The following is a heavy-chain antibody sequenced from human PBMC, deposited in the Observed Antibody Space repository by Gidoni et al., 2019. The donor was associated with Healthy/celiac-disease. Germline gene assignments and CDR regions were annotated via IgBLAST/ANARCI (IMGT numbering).Heavy chain of an antibody. V-gene: IGHV3-66*02. J-gene: IGHJ3*02. CDR3: ARDESGYCSSTSCYLPGAFDI. Sequence: EVQLVESGGGLVQPGGSLRLSCAASGFTVSSNYMSWVRQAPGKGLEWGSVSYSGGSTYYADSVKGRFTISRDNSKNTLYLQMNSLRAEDTAVYYCARDESGYCSSTSCYLPGAFDIWGQGTMVTVSS. D-gene: IGHD2-2*01. CDR2: SYSGGST. CDR1: GFTVSSNY.